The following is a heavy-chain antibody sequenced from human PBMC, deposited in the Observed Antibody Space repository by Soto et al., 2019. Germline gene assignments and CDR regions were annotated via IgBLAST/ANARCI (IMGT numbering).Heavy chain of an antibody. Sequence: EVQLVESGGGLVHPGGSLRLSCAASGFTFSSYDMHWVRHATGKGLEWVSAIGTAGDTYYPGSVKGRFTISRENAKNSLYLQMNSLRAGDTAVYYCARSPTSYYGMDVWGQGTTVTVSS. J-gene: IGHJ6*02. CDR3: ARSPTSYYGMDV. CDR2: IGTAGDT. CDR1: GFTFSSYD. V-gene: IGHV3-13*04.